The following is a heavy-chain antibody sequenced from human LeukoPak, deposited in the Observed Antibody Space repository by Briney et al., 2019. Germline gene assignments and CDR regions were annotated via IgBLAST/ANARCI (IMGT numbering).Heavy chain of an antibody. V-gene: IGHV4-59*08. D-gene: IGHD2-2*01. CDR1: VGSICSYY. CDR2: IYYPGSA. J-gene: IGHJ4*02. CDR3: TRHHIQPPHYFDY. Sequence: PETLSLTSTVSVGSICSYYWSWSRQPPGEEVEWSAVIYYPGSAPYNPTLKSRVTISVDTSKIQFSLKLSAVTAADTAVYYCTRHHIQPPHYFDYWGQGTLVTVSS.